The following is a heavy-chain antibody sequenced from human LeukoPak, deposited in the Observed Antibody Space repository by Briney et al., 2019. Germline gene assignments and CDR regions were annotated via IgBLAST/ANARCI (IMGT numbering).Heavy chain of an antibody. V-gene: IGHV4-34*01. CDR2: INHSGST. D-gene: IGHD1-1*01. CDR3: ARGLVQQENWFDP. J-gene: IGHJ5*02. Sequence: SETLSLTCAVYGGSFSGYYWSWIRQPPGKGLEWIGEINHSGSTNYNPSLKSRVTISVDTPKNQFSLKLSSVTAADTAVYYCARGLVQQENWFDPWGQGTLVTVSS. CDR1: GGSFSGYY.